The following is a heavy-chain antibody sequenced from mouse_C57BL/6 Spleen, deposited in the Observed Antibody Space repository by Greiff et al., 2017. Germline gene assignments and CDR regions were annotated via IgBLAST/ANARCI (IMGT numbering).Heavy chain of an antibody. Sequence: QVQLQQSGAELVRPGASVTLSCKASGYTFTDYEMHWVKQTPVHGLEWIGAIDPETGGTAYNQKFKGKAILTADKSSSTAYMELRSLTSEDSAVYYCTRGDYSNSWFAYWGQGTLVTVSA. CDR2: IDPETGGT. J-gene: IGHJ3*01. D-gene: IGHD2-5*01. CDR3: TRGDYSNSWFAY. V-gene: IGHV1-15*01. CDR1: GYTFTDYE.